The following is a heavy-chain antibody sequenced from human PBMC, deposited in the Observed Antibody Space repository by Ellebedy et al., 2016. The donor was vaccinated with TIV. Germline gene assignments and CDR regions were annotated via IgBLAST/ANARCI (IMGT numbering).Heavy chain of an antibody. CDR1: GYSFTSYW. CDR2: IDPSDSYT. V-gene: IGHV5-10-1*04. Sequence: ASVKVSCKGSGYSFTSYWISWVRQMPGKGLEWMGRIDPSDSYTNYSPSFQGQVTISADKSISTAYLQWSSLKASDTAMYYCARQWVAAAGTPHYYYYMDVWGKGTTVTVSS. CDR3: ARQWVAAAGTPHYYYYMDV. J-gene: IGHJ6*03. D-gene: IGHD6-13*01.